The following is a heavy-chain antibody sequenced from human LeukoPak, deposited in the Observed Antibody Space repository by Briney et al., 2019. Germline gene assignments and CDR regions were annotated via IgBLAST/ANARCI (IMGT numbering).Heavy chain of an antibody. CDR1: GFTFSDYY. CDR3: ARDGGNYYDSSRLDY. V-gene: IGHV3-11*01. Sequence: PGGSLRLSCAASGFTFSDYYMSWIRQAPGKGLEWVSYISSSGSTIYYADSGKGRFTISRDNAKNSLYLQMNSLRAEDTAVYYCARDGGNYYDSSRLDYWGQGTLVTVSS. J-gene: IGHJ4*02. CDR2: ISSSGSTI. D-gene: IGHD3-22*01.